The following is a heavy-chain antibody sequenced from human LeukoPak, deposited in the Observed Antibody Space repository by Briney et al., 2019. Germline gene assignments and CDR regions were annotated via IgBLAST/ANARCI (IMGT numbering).Heavy chain of an antibody. CDR3: ALHRGDGSGCVIDY. CDR1: GFTFSSYG. CDR2: ISDDGSNK. D-gene: IGHD3-10*01. J-gene: IGHJ4*02. V-gene: IGHV3-30*03. Sequence: GGSLRLSCAASGFTFSSYGIHWVRQAPGKGLELVAVISDDGSNKYYAYSVKCPFTISRDNSKNTLYLQMHSLRAEDTAVYYCALHRGDGSGCVIDYWGQGTLVTVSS.